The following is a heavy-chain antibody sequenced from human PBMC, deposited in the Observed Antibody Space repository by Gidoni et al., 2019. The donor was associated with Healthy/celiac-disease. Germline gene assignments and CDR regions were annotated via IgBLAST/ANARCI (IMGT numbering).Heavy chain of an antibody. Sequence: QLQLQESGPGLVKPSETLSLTCTVSGGSISSSSYYWGWIRQPPRKGLEWSGGIYYSGSTYYNPSLKSRVTISVDTSKNQFSLKRSSVTAADTAVYYCARELNDGYSSGWYAEYWGQGTLVTVSS. D-gene: IGHD6-19*01. CDR1: GGSISSSSYY. V-gene: IGHV4-39*07. CDR3: ARELNDGYSSGWYAEY. J-gene: IGHJ4*02. CDR2: IYYSGST.